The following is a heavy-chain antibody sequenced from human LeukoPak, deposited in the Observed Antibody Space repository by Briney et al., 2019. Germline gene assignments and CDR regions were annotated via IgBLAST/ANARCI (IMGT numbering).Heavy chain of an antibody. D-gene: IGHD3-22*01. CDR2: INHSGST. V-gene: IGHV4-34*01. Sequence: PSETLSLTCAVYGGSFSGYYWSWIRQPPGKGLEWIGEINHSGSTNYNPSLKSRVTISVDTSKNQFSLKLSSVTAADTAVYYCARCTYYYDSSGYYYGRYYYNYMDVWGKGTTVTVSS. CDR1: GGSFSGYY. CDR3: ARCTYYYDSSGYYYGRYYYNYMDV. J-gene: IGHJ6*03.